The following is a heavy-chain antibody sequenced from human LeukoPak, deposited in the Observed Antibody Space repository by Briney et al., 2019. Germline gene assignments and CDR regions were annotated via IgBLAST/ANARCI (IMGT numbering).Heavy chain of an antibody. CDR3: AKSLYFDFWSGPYFDC. J-gene: IGHJ4*02. D-gene: IGHD3/OR15-3a*01. Sequence: GGSLRLSCAASGFTFSRYAMSWVRQTPGKGLKWVSVISGVGDYTYYADSEKGRFTISRDNSKNTLYLQMNSLRAEDTAIYYCAKSLYFDFWSGPYFDCWGQGTLVTVSS. CDR1: GFTFSRYA. V-gene: IGHV3-23*01. CDR2: ISGVGDYT.